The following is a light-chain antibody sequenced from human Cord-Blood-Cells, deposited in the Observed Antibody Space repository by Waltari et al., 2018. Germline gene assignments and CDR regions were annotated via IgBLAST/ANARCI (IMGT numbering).Light chain of an antibody. Sequence: QSALPQPASVSVSPGQSFTISGPGTSSDAGSFHLVSWYQQRPRKAPQLTIYEGSKRPSGVSNRFSGSKSGNTASLTIAGLQAEDEADYYCCSYAGSRVFGGGTKLTVL. CDR2: EGS. J-gene: IGLJ3*02. CDR1: SSDAGSFHL. V-gene: IGLV2-23*01. CDR3: CSYAGSRV.